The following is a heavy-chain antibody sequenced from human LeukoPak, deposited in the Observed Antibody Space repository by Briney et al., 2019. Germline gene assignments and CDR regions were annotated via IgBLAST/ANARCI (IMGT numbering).Heavy chain of an antibody. Sequence: PGGSLRLSCAASGFTFSNSAMSWVRQAPGKGLEWVSGISASDATADYADSVKGRFAISRDNSKNTLYLQMNSLRADDTAVYYCAKEEGGGSRKFHLNWFDPWGQGTLVIASS. CDR3: AKEEGGGSRKFHLNWFDP. CDR2: ISASDATA. V-gene: IGHV3-23*01. J-gene: IGHJ5*02. D-gene: IGHD3-10*01. CDR1: GFTFSNSA.